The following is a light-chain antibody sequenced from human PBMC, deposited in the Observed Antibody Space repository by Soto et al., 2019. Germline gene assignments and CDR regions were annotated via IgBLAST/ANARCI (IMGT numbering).Light chain of an antibody. Sequence: DIQMTQSPSSLSASVGDRVTITCRSSQSISNYLNWYQQKPGKAPKVLIYAASSLQSGVPSRFSGSGSGTDFTLTISSLQPEDFATYYCQQGYSTPYTFGQGTKLETK. CDR2: AAS. CDR1: QSISNY. V-gene: IGKV1-39*01. J-gene: IGKJ2*01. CDR3: QQGYSTPYT.